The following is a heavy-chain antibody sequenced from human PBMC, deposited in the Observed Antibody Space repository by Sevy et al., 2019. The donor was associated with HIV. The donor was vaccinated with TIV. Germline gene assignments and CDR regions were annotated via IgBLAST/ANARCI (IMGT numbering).Heavy chain of an antibody. CDR2: IWYDGSNK. J-gene: IGHJ5*02. V-gene: IGHV3-33*01. Sequence: GGSLRLSCAASGFTFSSYGMHWVRQAPGKGLEWVAVIWYDGSNKYYADSVKGRFTISRDNSKNTLYLQINSLRAEDTAVYYCARAYARYCSSTSCHSRLDPWGQGTLVTVSS. CDR1: GFTFSSYG. D-gene: IGHD2-2*01. CDR3: ARAYARYCSSTSCHSRLDP.